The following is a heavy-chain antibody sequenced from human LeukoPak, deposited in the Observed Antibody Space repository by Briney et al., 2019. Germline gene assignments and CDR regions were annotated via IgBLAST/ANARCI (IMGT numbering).Heavy chain of an antibody. CDR3: ARDWGLVEY. J-gene: IGHJ4*02. D-gene: IGHD3/OR15-3a*01. V-gene: IGHV3-48*03. CDR2: ISNSGSTI. Sequence: GGSLRLSCAASGFTFSSYEMNWVRQALGKGLEWVSYISNSGSTIYYADSVKGRFTISRDNAKNSLYLQMNSLRAEDTAVYYCARDWGLVEYWGQGTLVTVSS. CDR1: GFTFSSYE.